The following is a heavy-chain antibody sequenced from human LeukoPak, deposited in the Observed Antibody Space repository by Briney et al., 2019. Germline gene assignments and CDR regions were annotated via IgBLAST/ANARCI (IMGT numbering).Heavy chain of an antibody. V-gene: IGHV3-7*01. CDR2: IKQDGSEK. J-gene: IGHJ1*01. D-gene: IGHD6-13*01. CDR3: ARVSVRYSSSFDYFQH. Sequence: PGGSLRLSCAASGFTFSSYWMSWVRQAPGKGLEWVANIKQDGSEKYYVDSVKGRFTISRDNAKNSLYLQMNSLRAEDTAVYYCARVSVRYSSSFDYFQHWGQGTLVTVSS. CDR1: GFTFSSYW.